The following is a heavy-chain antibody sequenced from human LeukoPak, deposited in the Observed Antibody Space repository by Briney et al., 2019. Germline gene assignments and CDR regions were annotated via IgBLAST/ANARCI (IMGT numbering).Heavy chain of an antibody. D-gene: IGHD1-26*01. CDR3: ARDPGLYSGSYSRWFDP. V-gene: IGHV4-39*07. CDR1: GGSISTSSYY. Sequence: SETLSLTCTVSGGSISTSSYYWGWIRQPPGKGLEWIGTIYYSGSTYYNPSLKSRVTISVDTSKNQFSLKLSSVSAADTAVYYCARDPGLYSGSYSRWFDPWGQGTMVTVSS. J-gene: IGHJ5*02. CDR2: IYYSGST.